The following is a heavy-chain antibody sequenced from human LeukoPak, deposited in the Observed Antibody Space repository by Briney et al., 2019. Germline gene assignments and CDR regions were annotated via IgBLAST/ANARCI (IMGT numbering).Heavy chain of an antibody. D-gene: IGHD6-19*01. CDR2: ISGSGGST. J-gene: IGHJ4*02. CDR1: GFTFSSYA. Sequence: GGSLRLSCAASGFTFSSYAMSWVRQAPGKGPEWVSAISGSGGSTYYADSVKGRFTISRDNSKNTLYLQMNSLRAEDTAVYYCAKDYSQWLALDYWGQGTLVTVSS. V-gene: IGHV3-23*01. CDR3: AKDYSQWLALDY.